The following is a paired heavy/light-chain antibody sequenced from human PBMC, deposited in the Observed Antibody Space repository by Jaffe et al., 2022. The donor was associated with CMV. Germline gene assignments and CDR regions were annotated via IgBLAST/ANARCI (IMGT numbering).Light chain of an antibody. V-gene: IGLV3-21*01. CDR3: QGWDSPSDRV. J-gene: IGLJ3*02. CDR1: NIGNTN. CDR2: LDR. Sequence: SYVLTQPPSVSVAPGKTARITCGGNNIGNTNVHWYQQKPGQAPLLVIYLDRDRPSGISERFSGSKSGNTATLTINRVEAGDEADYYCQGWDSPSDRVFGGGTKLTVL.
Heavy chain of an antibody. CDR2: ITVYNGNT. Sequence: QGQLVQSGAEVKKPGASVKVSCKASGYTFVAYTITWVRQAPGQGLEWMGWITVYNGNTNYAQNFQDRVTMTTDTSTSTAYMELRSLRFDDTAIYYCTREALVRASDVWGQGTMVTVSS. D-gene: IGHD2-21*01. J-gene: IGHJ3*01. CDR1: GYTFVAYT. CDR3: TREALVRASDV. V-gene: IGHV1-18*01.